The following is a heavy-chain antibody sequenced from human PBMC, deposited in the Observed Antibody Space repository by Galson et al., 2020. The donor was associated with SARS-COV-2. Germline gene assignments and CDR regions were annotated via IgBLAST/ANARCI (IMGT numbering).Heavy chain of an antibody. Sequence: GGSLRLSCAASGFTFSNTWMTWVRQAPGKGLEWIGRIKSITDGGTTDYAAPVEGRFTISRDDSKSTVYLQMNSLRAEDTGVYYCTTAGGRHDRSCYLLCYFNYWGQGARVTVSS. J-gene: IGHJ4*02. CDR1: GFTFSNTW. CDR3: TTAGGRHDRSCYLLCYFNY. CDR2: IKSITDGGTT. V-gene: IGHV3-15*01. D-gene: IGHD3-22*01.